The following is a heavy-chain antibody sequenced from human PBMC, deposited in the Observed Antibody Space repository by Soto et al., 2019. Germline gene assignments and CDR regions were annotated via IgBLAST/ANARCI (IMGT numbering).Heavy chain of an antibody. D-gene: IGHD3-22*01. CDR1: GYTFTSYG. J-gene: IGHJ5*02. V-gene: IGHV1-18*01. CDR3: ARAHLSPNYYDSSGYVTDWFDP. Sequence: GASVKVSCKASGYTFTSYGISWVRQAPGQGLEWMGWISAYNGNTNYAQKLQGRVTMTTDTSTSTAYMELRSLRSDDTAVYYCARAHLSPNYYDSSGYVTDWFDPWGQGTLVTVSS. CDR2: ISAYNGNT.